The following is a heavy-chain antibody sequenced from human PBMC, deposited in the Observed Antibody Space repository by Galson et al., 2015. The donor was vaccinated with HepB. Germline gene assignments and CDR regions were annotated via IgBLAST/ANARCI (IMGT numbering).Heavy chain of an antibody. CDR3: ARDPTGTDYYGLEV. V-gene: IGHV3-21*01. J-gene: IGHJ6*02. CDR1: GFTFSTYT. CDR2: ISSSNGFI. D-gene: IGHD1-1*01. Sequence: SLRLSCAASGFTFSTYTMNWVRQAPGKGLEWVSSISSSNGFIYYADSVKGRFTISRDNAKSSLFRHMNSLRAEDTAVYYCARDPTGTDYYGLEVWGQGTTVSVSS.